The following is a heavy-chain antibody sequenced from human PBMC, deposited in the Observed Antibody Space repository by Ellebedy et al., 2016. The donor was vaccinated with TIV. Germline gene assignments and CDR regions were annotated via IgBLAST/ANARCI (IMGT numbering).Heavy chain of an antibody. CDR3: AKDQGVELLGGLDY. CDR1: GFTFSSYS. Sequence: GESLKISCAASGFTFSSYSMNWVRQAPGKGLEWVSAISGSGGSTYYADSVKGRFTISRDNSKNTLYLQMNSLRAEDTAVYYCAKDQGVELLGGLDYWGQGTLVTVSS. D-gene: IGHD1-7*01. V-gene: IGHV3-23*01. CDR2: ISGSGGST. J-gene: IGHJ4*02.